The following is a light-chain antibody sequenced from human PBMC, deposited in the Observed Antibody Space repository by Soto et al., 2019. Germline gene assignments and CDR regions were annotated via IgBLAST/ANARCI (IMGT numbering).Light chain of an antibody. J-gene: IGLJ1*01. CDR1: SSYVGGYNY. CDR3: CSFAGGYIYV. CDR2: DVN. Sequence: QSALTQPRSVSGSPGQSITVSCTGTSSYVGGYNYVSWYQQHPGKAPKLMIYDVNKRPSGVPDRFSGSKSGNTASLSISGLQADDEADYYCCSFAGGYIYVFGTGTKVTGL. V-gene: IGLV2-11*01.